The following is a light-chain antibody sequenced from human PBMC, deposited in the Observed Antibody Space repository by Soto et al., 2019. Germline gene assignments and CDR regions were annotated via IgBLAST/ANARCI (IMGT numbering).Light chain of an antibody. Sequence: EIVMTQSPAPLSVAPGERVTFSCRASQGVSRKLACYQHKPGQAPRLLISGASTGATGIPARFSGSGSGTEFTLTISSLQSEDCAVYYCQQYYTWPITFGGGTKVDI. J-gene: IGKJ4*01. CDR2: GAS. CDR1: QGVSRK. V-gene: IGKV3-15*01. CDR3: QQYYTWPIT.